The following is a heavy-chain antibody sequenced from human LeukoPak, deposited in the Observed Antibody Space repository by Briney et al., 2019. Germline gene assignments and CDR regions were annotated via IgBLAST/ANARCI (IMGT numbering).Heavy chain of an antibody. V-gene: IGHV1-18*01. CDR1: GYTSTSYG. J-gene: IGHJ6*03. D-gene: IGHD3-10*01. CDR2: ISAYNGST. CDR3: ARKEVTMVQGVNIGYYYYYMDV. Sequence: ASVKVYCEASGYTSTSYGISWVRQAPGQGREWMGWISAYNGSTNYAQKLQGRVTMTTDTSTSTAYMELRSLRSDDTAVYYCARKEVTMVQGVNIGYYYYYMDVWGKGTTVTVSS.